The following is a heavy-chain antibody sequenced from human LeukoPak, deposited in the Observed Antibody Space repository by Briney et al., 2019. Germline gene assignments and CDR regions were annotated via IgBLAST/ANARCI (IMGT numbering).Heavy chain of an antibody. J-gene: IGHJ4*02. D-gene: IGHD3-10*01. CDR2: IIPILGIA. Sequence: GASVKVSCKASGGTFSSYAISWVRQAPGQGLEWMGRIIPILGIANYAQKFQGRVTITADKSTSTAYMELSSLRSEDTAVYYCARGLFTSYFDYWGQGTLVTVSS. CDR3: ARGLFTSYFDY. CDR1: GGTFSSYA. V-gene: IGHV1-69*04.